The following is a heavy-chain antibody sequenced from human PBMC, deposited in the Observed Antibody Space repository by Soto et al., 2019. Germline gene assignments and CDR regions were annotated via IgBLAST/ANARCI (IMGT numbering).Heavy chain of an antibody. CDR2: MSYDGRNK. Sequence: QEQLVESGGGVVQPGRSLRLSCVASGFTFSSFAMHWVRQAPGKGLEWVAVMSYDGRNKNYADSVKGRVTISRDNSKNTLYLQMNSLRAEDTAVYYCAKVKGIAAGWGMDVWGQWTAVTVSS. CDR3: AKVKGIAAGWGMDV. CDR1: GFTFSSFA. V-gene: IGHV3-30*04. J-gene: IGHJ6*02. D-gene: IGHD6-13*01.